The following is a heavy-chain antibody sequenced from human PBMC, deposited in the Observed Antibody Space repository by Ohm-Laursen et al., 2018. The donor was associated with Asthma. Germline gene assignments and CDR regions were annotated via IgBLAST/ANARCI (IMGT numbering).Heavy chain of an antibody. V-gene: IGHV3-30-3*01. J-gene: IGHJ4*02. CDR1: GFTFSSYA. CDR3: AKDLDSSGWEFFDY. Sequence: SLRLSCAASGFTFSSYAMHWVRQAPGKGLEWVAVISYDGSNKYYADSVKGRFTISRNNSKNTLTLEMNSLRVEDTAVYFCAKDLDSSGWEFFDYWGQGSLVTVSS. D-gene: IGHD6-19*01. CDR2: ISYDGSNK.